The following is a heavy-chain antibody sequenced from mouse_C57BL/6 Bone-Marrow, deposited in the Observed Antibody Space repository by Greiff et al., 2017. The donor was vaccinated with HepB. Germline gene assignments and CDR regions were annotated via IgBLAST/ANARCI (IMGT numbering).Heavy chain of an antibody. V-gene: IGHV5-17*01. CDR2: ISSGSSTI. J-gene: IGHJ4*01. Sequence: EVHLVESGGGLVKPGGSLKLSCAASGFTFSDYGMHWVRQAPEKGLAWVAYISSGSSTIYYAETVKGRFTISRDNAKNTLFLQMTSLRSEDTAMYYCARDGPYYYAMDYWGQGTSVTVSS. D-gene: IGHD2-3*01. CDR1: GFTFSDYG. CDR3: ARDGPYYYAMDY.